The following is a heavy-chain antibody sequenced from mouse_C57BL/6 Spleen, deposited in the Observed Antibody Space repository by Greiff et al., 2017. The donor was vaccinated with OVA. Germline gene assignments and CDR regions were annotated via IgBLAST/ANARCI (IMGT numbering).Heavy chain of an antibody. CDR2: INPNNGGT. D-gene: IGHD1-1*01. Sequence: EVKLQESGPELVKPGASVKMSCKASGYTFTDYNMHWVKQSHGKSLEWIGYINPNNGGTSYNQKFKGKATLTVNKSSSTAYMELRSLTSEDSPVYYCARGGTTVVARGAYWGQGTTLTVSS. J-gene: IGHJ2*01. V-gene: IGHV1-22*01. CDR1: GYTFTDYN. CDR3: ARGGTTVVARGAY.